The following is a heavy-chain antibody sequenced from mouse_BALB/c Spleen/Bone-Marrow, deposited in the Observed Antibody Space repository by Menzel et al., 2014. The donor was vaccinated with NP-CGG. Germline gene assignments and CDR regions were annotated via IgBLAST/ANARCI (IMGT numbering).Heavy chain of an antibody. CDR1: GYSFTSYL. V-gene: IGHV1S81*02. CDR3: TRSEVRRGGYALDY. CDR2: ISPSNGRS. D-gene: IGHD2-14*01. J-gene: IGHJ4*01. Sequence: QVQLQQSRAELVKPGASVKLSCKASGYSFTSYLMHWVKQRPGQGLEWIGEISPSNGRSNYNEKFKSKATLTVDKSSSTAYMQLSGLTSEDSAVYYCTRSEVRRGGYALDYWGLGTSVTVSS.